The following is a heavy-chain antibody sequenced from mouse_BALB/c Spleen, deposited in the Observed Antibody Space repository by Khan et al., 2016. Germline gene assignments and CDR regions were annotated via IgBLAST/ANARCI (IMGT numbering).Heavy chain of an antibody. CDR1: GFNIKDTY. V-gene: IGHV14-3*02. D-gene: IGHD2-1*01. CDR3: AGSRGDYGNYAWFAY. Sequence: EVQLQESGAELVKPGASVKLSCTASGFNIKDTYMHWVKQRPEQGLEWIGRIDPANGNTKYDPKFQGKATITADTSSNTAYLQLSSLTSEDTAVYYCAGSRGDYGNYAWFAYWGQGTLVTVSA. CDR2: IDPANGNT. J-gene: IGHJ3*01.